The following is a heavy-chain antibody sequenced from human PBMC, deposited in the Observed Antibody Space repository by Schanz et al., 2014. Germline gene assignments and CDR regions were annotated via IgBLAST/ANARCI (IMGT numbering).Heavy chain of an antibody. Sequence: VRLVESGGGLVQPGGSLRLSCVASGFSFSGFAVHWVRQAPGKGLEWVSIVSHDGFTKHYTDSVRGRFTLSRDNSKNTVYLQMNSLRSEDTAVYYCTRDRGALINHNDALDLWGQGTMXSVSS. CDR3: TRDRGALINHNDALDL. D-gene: IGHD3-16*01. V-gene: IGHV3-30*04. CDR1: GFSFSGFA. CDR2: VSHDGFTK. J-gene: IGHJ3*01.